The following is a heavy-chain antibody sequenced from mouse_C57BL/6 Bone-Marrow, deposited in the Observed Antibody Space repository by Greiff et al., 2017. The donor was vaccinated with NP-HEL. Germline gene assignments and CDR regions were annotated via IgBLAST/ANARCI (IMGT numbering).Heavy chain of an antibody. CDR1: GFSLSTFGMG. J-gene: IGHJ4*01. D-gene: IGHD2-5*01. Sequence: QVTLKESGPGILQPSQSLSLTCSFSGFSLSTFGMGVGWIRQPSGKGLEWLAHIWWDDDKYYNPALKSRLTISKDTSKNQVFLKIANVDTADTATYYCARIKAYYSNYDAMDYWGQGTSVTVSS. CDR3: ARIKAYYSNYDAMDY. V-gene: IGHV8-8*01. CDR2: IWWDDDK.